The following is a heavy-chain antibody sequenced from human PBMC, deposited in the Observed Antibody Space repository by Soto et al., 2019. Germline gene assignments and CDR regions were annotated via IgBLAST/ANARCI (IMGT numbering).Heavy chain of an antibody. Sequence: GGSLRLSCAASGFTFSSYGMHWVRQAPGKGLEWVAVIWYDGSNKYYADSVKGRFTISRDNSKDTLYLQMNSLRAEDTAVYYCARGWKEYQLLLFDYWGQGTQVTVSS. D-gene: IGHD2-2*01. J-gene: IGHJ4*02. V-gene: IGHV3-33*01. CDR3: ARGWKEYQLLLFDY. CDR2: IWYDGSNK. CDR1: GFTFSSYG.